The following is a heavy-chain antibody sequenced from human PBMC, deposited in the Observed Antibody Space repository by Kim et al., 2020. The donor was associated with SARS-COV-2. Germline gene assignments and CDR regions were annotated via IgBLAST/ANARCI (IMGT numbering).Heavy chain of an antibody. Sequence: SETLSLTCAVYGGSFSGYYWSWIRQPPGKGLEWIGEINHSGSTNYNPSLKSRVTISVDTSKNQFSLKLSSVTAADTAVYYCASSRYGSGSYPFDYWGQGTLVTVSS. CDR2: INHSGST. D-gene: IGHD3-10*01. CDR3: ASSRYGSGSYPFDY. CDR1: GGSFSGYY. J-gene: IGHJ4*02. V-gene: IGHV4-34*01.